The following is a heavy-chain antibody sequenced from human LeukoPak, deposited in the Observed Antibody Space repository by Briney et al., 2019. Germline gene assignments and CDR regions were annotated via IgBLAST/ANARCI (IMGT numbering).Heavy chain of an antibody. J-gene: IGHJ4*02. D-gene: IGHD6-6*01. CDR1: GYTFTIYY. CDR2: INPSGGST. V-gene: IGHV1-46*01. CDR3: ARGDRPGSSSGAGFN. Sequence: ASVTVSCKASGYTFTIYYMHWVRQAPGQGLEWMGIINPSGGSTSYAQKFQGRVTMTRDTSTSTVYMELSSLRSEDTAVYYCARGDRPGSSSGAGFNWGQGTLVTVSS.